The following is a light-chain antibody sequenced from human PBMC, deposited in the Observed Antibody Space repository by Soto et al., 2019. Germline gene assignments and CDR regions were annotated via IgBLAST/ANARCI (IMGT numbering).Light chain of an antibody. V-gene: IGKV3-15*01. CDR2: GAS. CDR3: QQYHNWPPIT. CDR1: QSVSSN. J-gene: IGKJ5*01. Sequence: EIVMTQSPAILSVSPGETATLSCRASQSVSSNLAWYQQKPGQAPRLLIYGASTRATDTPARFSGSGSATEFTLTISSLQSEDFAVYYCQQYHNWPPITFGQGTRLEIK.